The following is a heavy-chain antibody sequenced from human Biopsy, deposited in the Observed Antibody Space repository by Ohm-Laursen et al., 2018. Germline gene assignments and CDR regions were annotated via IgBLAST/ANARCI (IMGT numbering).Heavy chain of an antibody. J-gene: IGHJ4*02. Sequence: SLRLSCAASGFDFSDYSMSWVRQAPGKGLVWVSRINSDGSSINYADAVRGRFTISRDNAKNTVFLQMNSLRAEDTAVYYCTRAEAGSGSLLYFDYWGQGTLVTVSS. CDR1: GFDFSDYS. D-gene: IGHD3-10*01. CDR2: INSDGSSI. V-gene: IGHV3-74*01. CDR3: TRAEAGSGSLLYFDY.